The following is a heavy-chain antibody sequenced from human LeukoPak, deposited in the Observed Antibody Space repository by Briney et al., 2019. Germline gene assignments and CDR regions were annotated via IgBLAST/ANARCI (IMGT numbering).Heavy chain of an antibody. D-gene: IGHD3-22*01. V-gene: IGHV3-21*01. J-gene: IGHJ4*02. CDR3: ARESSGYFY. Sequence: GGSLRLSCAASGFNFSSYSMNWVRQDPGKGLEWVSSISSSSSFRYYADSVKGRFTISRDTAKNSLYLQMNSVRAEDTAVYYCARESSGYFYWGQGTVVSVSS. CDR2: ISSSSSFR. CDR1: GFNFSSYS.